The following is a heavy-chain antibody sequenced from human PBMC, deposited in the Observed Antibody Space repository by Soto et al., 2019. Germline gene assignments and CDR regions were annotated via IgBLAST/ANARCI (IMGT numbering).Heavy chain of an antibody. V-gene: IGHV3-23*01. CDR3: ASHYDMWSGYLSPVDY. Sequence: PGGSLRLSCAASGFTFSSYAMSWVRQAPGKGLEWVSAINTSGGKIYYADSVKGRFTITRDNAKNSLYLEMNSLRDEDTAVYYCASHYDMWSGYLSPVDYWGQGTLVTVSS. CDR2: INTSGGKI. J-gene: IGHJ4*02. CDR1: GFTFSSYA. D-gene: IGHD3-3*01.